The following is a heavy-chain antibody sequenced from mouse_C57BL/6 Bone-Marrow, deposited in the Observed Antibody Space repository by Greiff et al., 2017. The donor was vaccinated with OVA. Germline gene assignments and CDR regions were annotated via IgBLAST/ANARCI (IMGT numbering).Heavy chain of an antibody. V-gene: IGHV8-8*01. CDR2: IWWDDDK. D-gene: IGHD2-1*01. J-gene: IGHJ4*01. CDR1: GFSLSTFGMG. CDR3: AFIDYDNSYAMDY. Sequence: QVTLKESGPGILQPSQTLSLTCSFSGFSLSTFGMGVGWIRPPSGLGLEWLAHIWWDDDKYYNPVLKSRLTISKDTSKNQVFLKIANVDTADTATYYCAFIDYDNSYAMDYWGQGTSVTVSS.